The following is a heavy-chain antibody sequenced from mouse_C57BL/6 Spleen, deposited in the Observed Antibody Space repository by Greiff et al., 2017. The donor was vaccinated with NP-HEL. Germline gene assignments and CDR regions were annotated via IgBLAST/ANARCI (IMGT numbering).Heavy chain of an antibody. J-gene: IGHJ2*01. CDR2: ISSGSSTI. V-gene: IGHV5-17*01. Sequence: DVQLQESGGGLVKPGGSLKLSCAASGFTFSDYGMHWVRQAPEKGLEWVAYISSGSSTIYYADTVKGRFTISRDNAKNTLFLQMTSLRSEDTAMYYCASEGIYYDYDGLYFDYWGQGTTLTVSS. D-gene: IGHD2-4*01. CDR3: ASEGIYYDYDGLYFDY. CDR1: GFTFSDYG.